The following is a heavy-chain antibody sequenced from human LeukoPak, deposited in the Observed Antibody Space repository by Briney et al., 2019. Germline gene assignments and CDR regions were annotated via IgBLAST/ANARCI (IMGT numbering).Heavy chain of an antibody. D-gene: IGHD3-10*01. J-gene: IGHJ4*02. CDR3: ARQDYGSGRYFLDY. V-gene: IGHV4-59*08. CDR2: IYYSGST. Sequence: SETLSLTCTVSGGSISSYYWSWIRQPPGKGLEWIGYIYYSGSTNYNPSLKSRVTISVDTSKNQFSLKLSSVTAADTAVYCCARQDYGSGRYFLDYWGQGTLVTVSS. CDR1: GGSISSYY.